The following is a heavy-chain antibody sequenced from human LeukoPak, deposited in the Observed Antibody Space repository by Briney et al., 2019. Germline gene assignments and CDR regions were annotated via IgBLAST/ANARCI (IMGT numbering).Heavy chain of an antibody. V-gene: IGHV4-59*12. CDR1: GGSISSYY. Sequence: SETLSLTCSISGGSISSYYWSWIRQPPGKGLEWIGYIYYSGSTKYNPSLKSRVTISVDTSKNQFSLKLSSVTAADTAVYYCAREAWGIVATIYFDYWGQGTLVTVSS. CDR2: IYYSGST. D-gene: IGHD5-12*01. J-gene: IGHJ4*02. CDR3: AREAWGIVATIYFDY.